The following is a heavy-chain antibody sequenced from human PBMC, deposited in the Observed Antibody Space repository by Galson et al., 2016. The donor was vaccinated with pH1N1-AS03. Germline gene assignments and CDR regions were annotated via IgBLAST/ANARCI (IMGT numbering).Heavy chain of an antibody. D-gene: IGHD1-14*01. CDR1: GYTFTSYY. V-gene: IGHV1-46*01. J-gene: IGHJ6*02. CDR3: ARVSAGLTGYYYAMDV. CDR2: INPSDGNT. Sequence: SVKVSCKASGYTFTSYYIHWVRQAPGQGLERMGIINPSDGNTNYAQRFQGRVTMTRDTSTSTAYMELSSLRSDDTAVYYCARVSAGLTGYYYAMDVWGQGTTVTVSS.